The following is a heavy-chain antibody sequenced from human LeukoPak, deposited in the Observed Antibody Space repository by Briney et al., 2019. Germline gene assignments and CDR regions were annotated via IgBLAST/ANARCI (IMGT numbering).Heavy chain of an antibody. Sequence: ASVKVSCKASGYTFTSYYMHWVRQAPGQGLEWMGWINPNSGGTNYAQKFQGRVTMTRDTSISTAYMELSRLGSDDTAVYYCATSIVGAALMVIWGQGTLVTVSS. CDR2: INPNSGGT. CDR1: GYTFTSYY. J-gene: IGHJ4*02. D-gene: IGHD1-26*01. CDR3: ATSIVGAALMVI. V-gene: IGHV1-2*02.